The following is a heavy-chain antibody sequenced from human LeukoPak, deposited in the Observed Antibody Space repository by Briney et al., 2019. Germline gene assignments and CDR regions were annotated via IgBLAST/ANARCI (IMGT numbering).Heavy chain of an antibody. CDR3: ARDLLGPFDY. D-gene: IGHD3-10*01. Sequence: PGGSLRLSCAASGFTVSSNYMSWVRQAPWKGLEWVSVIYSGGSTYYADSVKGRFTISRDNSKNTLYLQMNSLRAEDTAVYYCARDLLGPFDYWGQGTLVTVSS. CDR1: GFTVSSNY. J-gene: IGHJ4*02. V-gene: IGHV3-66*01. CDR2: IYSGGST.